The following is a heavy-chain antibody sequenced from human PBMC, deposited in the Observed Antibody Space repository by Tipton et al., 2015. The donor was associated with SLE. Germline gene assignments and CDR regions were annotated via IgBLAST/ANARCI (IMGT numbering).Heavy chain of an antibody. CDR1: GFTFSNAW. J-gene: IGHJ4*02. CDR3: ARDGQQLGFDY. D-gene: IGHD6-13*01. Sequence: SLRLSCAASGFTFSNAWMSWVRQAPGKGLEWVSSISSSSSYIYYADSVKGRFTISRDNSKNTLYLQMNSLRAEDTAVYYCARDGQQLGFDYWGQGTLVTVSS. V-gene: IGHV3-21*01. CDR2: ISSSSSYI.